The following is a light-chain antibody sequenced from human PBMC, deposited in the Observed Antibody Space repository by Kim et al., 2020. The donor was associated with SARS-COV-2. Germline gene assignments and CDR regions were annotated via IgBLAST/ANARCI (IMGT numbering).Light chain of an antibody. CDR2: GAS. CDR3: QQANSFPLT. Sequence: ASVGDRVTITCRASHDISKWLAWYQQKPGKAPKLLIFGASSLQTGVPSRFSGSGSGTDFTLTISSLQPEDFATYYCQQANSFPLTFGGGTKVDIK. CDR1: HDISKW. V-gene: IGKV1-12*01. J-gene: IGKJ4*01.